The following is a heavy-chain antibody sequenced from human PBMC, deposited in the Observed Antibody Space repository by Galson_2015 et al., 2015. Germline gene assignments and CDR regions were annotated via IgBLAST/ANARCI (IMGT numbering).Heavy chain of an antibody. D-gene: IGHD2-2*02. CDR1: GGSISTSLW. J-gene: IGHJ3*02. V-gene: IGHV4-4*02. CDR2: IFHTGDT. CDR3: ARGRYCLNDSCYTGAFDM. Sequence: SETLSLTCTVSGGSISTSLWWSWVRQSPGKGLEWIAEIFHTGDTNYNPSLKSRVTMSVDMSKNQFSLILTSVTAADTAVYFCARGRYCLNDSCYTGAFDMWGPGTMVTVSS.